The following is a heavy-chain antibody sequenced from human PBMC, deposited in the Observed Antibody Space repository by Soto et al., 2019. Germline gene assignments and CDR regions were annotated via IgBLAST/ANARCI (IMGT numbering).Heavy chain of an antibody. CDR3: ARRPYGNNGNLLGVSNWFDP. CDR1: GGSITSGGYY. D-gene: IGHD2-8*01. J-gene: IGHJ5*02. V-gene: IGHV4-31*03. CDR2: IYYSGST. Sequence: PSETLSLTCTVSGGSITSGGYYWSWIRQHPGKGLEWIGYIYYSGSTNYNPSLKSRVTISVDTSKNQFSLKLSSVTAADTAVYYCARRPYGNNGNLLGVSNWFDPWGQGTLVTVSS.